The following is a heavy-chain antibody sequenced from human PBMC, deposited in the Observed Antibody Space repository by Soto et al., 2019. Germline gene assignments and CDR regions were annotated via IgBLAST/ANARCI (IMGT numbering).Heavy chain of an antibody. J-gene: IGHJ3*02. V-gene: IGHV3-33*01. CDR1: GFTFSSYG. Sequence: GGSLRLSCAASGFTFSSYGMHWVRQAPGKGLEWVAVIWYDGSNKYYADSVKGRFTISRDNSKNTLYLEMNSRRAGDTAVYYCAREIDGDYYSRAFDIWGQGTMVTVSS. CDR2: IWYDGSNK. CDR3: AREIDGDYYSRAFDI. D-gene: IGHD2-21*02.